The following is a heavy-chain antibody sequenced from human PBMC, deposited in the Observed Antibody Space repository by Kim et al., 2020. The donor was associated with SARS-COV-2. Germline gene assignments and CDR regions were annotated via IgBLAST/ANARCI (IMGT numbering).Heavy chain of an antibody. Sequence: ASVKVSCKASGYSFTTSYIHWVRQAPGQGLEWMGIINPSVGSTSYAQKFQDRVIMTRDTSTSTVYMELSSLKAEDTAVYYCARDPSVTTPAQFDYWGQGTLVTVSS. J-gene: IGHJ4*02. D-gene: IGHD4-17*01. CDR3: ARDPSVTTPAQFDY. CDR2: INPSVGST. CDR1: GYSFTTSY. V-gene: IGHV1-46*01.